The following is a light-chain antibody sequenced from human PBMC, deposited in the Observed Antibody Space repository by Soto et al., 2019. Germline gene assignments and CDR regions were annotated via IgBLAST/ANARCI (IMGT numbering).Light chain of an antibody. Sequence: EIVLTQSPGPLSLSPGERVTLSCRASQGVTPAYLAWYQHKPGQAPRLLIYGASNRATGIPDRFSGSGSGTDFTLTISRLEPEDFAVYSCQQYGGSPLFTFGPGTRVDFK. V-gene: IGKV3-20*01. CDR3: QQYGGSPLFT. CDR1: QGVTPAY. J-gene: IGKJ3*01. CDR2: GAS.